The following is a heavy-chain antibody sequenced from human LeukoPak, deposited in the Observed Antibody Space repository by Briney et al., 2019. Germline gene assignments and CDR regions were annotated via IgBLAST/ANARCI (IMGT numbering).Heavy chain of an antibody. CDR1: GFTFSSYA. CDR2: ISGSGGST. V-gene: IGHV3-23*01. Sequence: GRSLRLSCAASGFTFSSYAMSWVRQAPGKGLEWVSAISGSGGSTFYADSVKGRFTLSRDNSKNTLYLQMNSLRAEDTAVYFCAKGVWTDYTITHFDYWGQGTLVTVSS. J-gene: IGHJ4*02. D-gene: IGHD3/OR15-3a*01. CDR3: AKGVWTDYTITHFDY.